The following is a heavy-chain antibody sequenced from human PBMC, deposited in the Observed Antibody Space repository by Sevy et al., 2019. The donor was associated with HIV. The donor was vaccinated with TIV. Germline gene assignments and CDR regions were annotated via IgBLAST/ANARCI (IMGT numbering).Heavy chain of an antibody. V-gene: IGHV4-4*02. D-gene: IGHD3-22*01. J-gene: IGHJ4*02. Sequence: SETLSLTCDVSGGSISSTNWWSWVRQPPGKGLEWIGEVYHSGTTNYNPSIKRRVTMSVDKSKNQFSLKLSSVTAADTALYYCARRFYYDSSTHYQYYFDYWGQGTLVTVSS. CDR3: ARRFYYDSSTHYQYYFDY. CDR1: GGSISSTNW. CDR2: VYHSGTT.